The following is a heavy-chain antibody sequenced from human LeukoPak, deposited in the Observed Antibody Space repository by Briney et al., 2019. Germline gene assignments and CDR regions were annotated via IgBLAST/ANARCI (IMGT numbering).Heavy chain of an antibody. CDR2: ISYDGSNK. D-gene: IGHD6-13*01. CDR3: AKDRGFGIGYSSSWADY. Sequence: PGGSLRLSCAASGFTFSSYAMHWVRQAPGKGLEWVSVISYDGSNKYYVDSVKGRFTISRDNSKNTLYLQMNSLRAEDTALYYCAKDRGFGIGYSSSWADYWGQGTLVTVSS. V-gene: IGHV3-30-3*01. J-gene: IGHJ4*02. CDR1: GFTFSSYA.